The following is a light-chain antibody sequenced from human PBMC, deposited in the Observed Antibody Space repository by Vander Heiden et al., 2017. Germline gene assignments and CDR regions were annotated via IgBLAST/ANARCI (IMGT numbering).Light chain of an antibody. J-gene: IGKJ1*01. CDR3: QQYNSFRT. CDR1: QSISNW. CDR2: DAS. V-gene: IGKV1-5*01. Sequence: IRITQSPSTLSASVGDRVTITCRASQSISNWLAWYQQKQGEAPKLLIYDASTLESGVPSRFSGSGSGTEFTLTISSLQLDDFATYYCQQYNSFRTFGQGTKVEI.